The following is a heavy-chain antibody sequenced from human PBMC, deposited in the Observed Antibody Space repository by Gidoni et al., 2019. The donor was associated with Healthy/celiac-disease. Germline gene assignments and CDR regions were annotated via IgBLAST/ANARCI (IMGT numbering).Heavy chain of an antibody. Sequence: EVQLVESGGGLVQPGRSLRLSCAASGFTFDDYAMHWVRQAPGKGLEWVSGISWNSGSIGYADSVKGRFTISRDNAKNSLYLQMNSLRAEDTALYYCAKDSGQYSSSWYSGFDPWGQGTLVTVSS. D-gene: IGHD6-13*01. CDR1: GFTFDDYA. J-gene: IGHJ5*02. CDR3: AKDSGQYSSSWYSGFDP. CDR2: ISWNSGSI. V-gene: IGHV3-9*01.